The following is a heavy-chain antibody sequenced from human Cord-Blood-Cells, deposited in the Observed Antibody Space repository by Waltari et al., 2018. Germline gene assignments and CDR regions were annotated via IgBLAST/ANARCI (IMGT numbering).Heavy chain of an antibody. CDR2: IYPGYSDT. D-gene: IGHD1-7*01. CDR1: GYSFTSYW. V-gene: IGHV5-51*01. CDR3: ARHWFSWNYAFDI. J-gene: IGHJ3*02. Sequence: EVQLVQSGAEVKKPGASLTISCKGSGYSFTSYWIGWLRQIPGKGLEWMGLIYPGYSDTRYSPSFQGQVTISADKSISTAYLQWSSLKASDTAMYYCARHWFSWNYAFDIWGQGTMVTVSS.